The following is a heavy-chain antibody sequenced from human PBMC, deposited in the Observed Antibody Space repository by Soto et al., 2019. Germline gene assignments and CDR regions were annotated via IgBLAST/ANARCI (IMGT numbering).Heavy chain of an antibody. V-gene: IGHV3-7*01. D-gene: IGHD4-4*01. J-gene: IGHJ6*02. CDR2: IKQDGSEK. CDR1: GFTFSSYW. Sequence: PGGSLRLSCAASGFTFSSYWMSWVRQAPGKGLEWVANIKQDGSEKYYVDSVKGRFTISRDNAKNSLYLQMNSLRAEDTAVYYCARDGTPEADYIGMDVWGQGTTVTGSS. CDR3: ARDGTPEADYIGMDV.